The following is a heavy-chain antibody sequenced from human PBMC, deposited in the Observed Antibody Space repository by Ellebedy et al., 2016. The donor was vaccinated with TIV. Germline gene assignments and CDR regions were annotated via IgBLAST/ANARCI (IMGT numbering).Heavy chain of an antibody. V-gene: IGHV1-46*01. CDR2: MNPSGGGP. J-gene: IGHJ5*02. CDR1: GFTFRNYY. CDR3: AAGNDGGWFDP. D-gene: IGHD1-1*01. Sequence: AASVKVSCKTSGFTFRNYYKHWVRQAPGQGLEWMGIMNPSGGGPSYAQKFQGRVTITADKSTSIAYMELSSLRSEDTAVYYCAAGNDGGWFDPWGQGTLVTVSS.